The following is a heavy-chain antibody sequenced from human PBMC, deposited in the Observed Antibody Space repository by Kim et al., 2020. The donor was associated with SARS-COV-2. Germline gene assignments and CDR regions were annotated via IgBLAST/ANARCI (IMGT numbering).Heavy chain of an antibody. D-gene: IGHD3-22*01. Sequence: ASVKVSCKASGYTFTSYAMNWVRQAPGQGLEWMGWINTNTGNPTYPQGFTGRFVFSLDTSVSTAYLQISSLKAEDTAVYYCARAAHQIHYYDSSGYLPGLFWGQGTMVTVSS. J-gene: IGHJ3*01. CDR1: GYTFTSYA. CDR2: INTNTGNP. CDR3: ARAAHQIHYYDSSGYLPGLF. V-gene: IGHV7-4-1*02.